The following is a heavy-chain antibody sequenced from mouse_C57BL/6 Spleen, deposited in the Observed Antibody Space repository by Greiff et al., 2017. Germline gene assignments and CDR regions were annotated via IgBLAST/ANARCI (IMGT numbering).Heavy chain of an antibody. J-gene: IGHJ2*01. Sequence: EVKLQESGPELVKPGASVKMSCKASGYTFTDYNMHWVKQSHGKSLEWIGYINPNNGGTSYNQKFKGKATLTVNKSSSTAYMELRSLTSEDSAVYYCASEGLLLYFDYWGQGTTLTVSS. V-gene: IGHV1-22*01. CDR1: GYTFTDYN. CDR3: ASEGLLLYFDY. D-gene: IGHD2-3*01. CDR2: INPNNGGT.